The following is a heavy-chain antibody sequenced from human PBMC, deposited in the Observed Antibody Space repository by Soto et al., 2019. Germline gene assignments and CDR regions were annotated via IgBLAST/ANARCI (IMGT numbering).Heavy chain of an antibody. CDR1: GGSFSGYY. J-gene: IGHJ4*02. CDR3: ARGPTGSASDY. D-gene: IGHD3-10*01. V-gene: IGHV4-34*01. CDR2: INHSGST. Sequence: QVQLQQWGAGLLKPSETLSLTCAVYGGSFSGYYWSWIRQPPGKGLEWIGEINHSGSTNYNPSLKRRVTISVDTSKKQFSLKLSSVTAADTAVYYCARGPTGSASDYWGQGTLVTVSS.